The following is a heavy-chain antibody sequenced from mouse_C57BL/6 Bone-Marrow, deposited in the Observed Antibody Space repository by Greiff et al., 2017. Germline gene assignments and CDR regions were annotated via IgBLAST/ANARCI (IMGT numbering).Heavy chain of an antibody. J-gene: IGHJ4*01. V-gene: IGHV1-64*01. D-gene: IGHD2-3*01. CDR2: IHPNSGST. CDR3: ARLGGYYVYYYAMDY. CDR1: GYTFTSYW. Sequence: QVQLQQPGAELVKPGASVKLSCKASGYTFTSYWMHWVKQRPGQGLEWIGMIHPNSGSTNYNEKFKSKATLTVDKSSSTAYMQLSRLTSEDSAVDYCARLGGYYVYYYAMDYWGQGTSVTVSS.